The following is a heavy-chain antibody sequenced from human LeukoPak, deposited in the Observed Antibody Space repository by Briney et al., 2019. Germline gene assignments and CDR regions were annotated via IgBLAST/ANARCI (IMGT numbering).Heavy chain of an antibody. J-gene: IGHJ1*01. CDR3: ATGYSSGWYFYFQH. V-gene: IGHV3-7*01. Sequence: GGSLRFSCEASGLTFNKYWMTWVRQAPGKGLEWVANIKQDGSEKNYVDSVKGRFTISRDNAKNSLSLRMNSLSAEDTAVYYCATGYSSGWYFYFQHWGQGSLVSVSS. D-gene: IGHD6-19*01. CDR2: IKQDGSEK. CDR1: GLTFNKYW.